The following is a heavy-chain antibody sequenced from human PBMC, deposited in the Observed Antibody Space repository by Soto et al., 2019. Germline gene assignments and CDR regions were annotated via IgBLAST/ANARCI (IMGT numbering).Heavy chain of an antibody. CDR3: ARHSCCSTPNYYYGMDV. J-gene: IGHJ6*02. V-gene: IGHV1-69*12. D-gene: IGHD2-15*01. Sequence: QVQLVQSGAEVKKPGSSVKVSCKASGGTFSSYAISWVRQAPGQGLEWMGGIIPIFGTANYAPKFPGRVTITADESTSTAYMELSSLRSEDTPVYYCARHSCCSTPNYYYGMDVWGQGTTVTVSS. CDR1: GGTFSSYA. CDR2: IIPIFGTA.